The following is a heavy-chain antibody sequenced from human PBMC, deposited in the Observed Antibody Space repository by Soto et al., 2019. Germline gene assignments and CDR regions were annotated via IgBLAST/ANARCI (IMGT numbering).Heavy chain of an antibody. CDR1: GFTFSSYA. J-gene: IGHJ4*02. Sequence: QVQLVESGGGVVQPGRSLRLSCAASGFTFSSYAMHWVRQAPGKGLEWVAVISYDESNKYYADSVKGRFTISRDNSKNTLYLQMDSLRADDTAVYYCTRDAALDYWGQGTLVSVSS. CDR2: ISYDESNK. V-gene: IGHV3-30-3*01. CDR3: TRDAALDY. D-gene: IGHD6-25*01.